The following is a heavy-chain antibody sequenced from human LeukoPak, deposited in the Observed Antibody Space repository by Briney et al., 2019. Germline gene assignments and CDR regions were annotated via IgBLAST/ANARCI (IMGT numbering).Heavy chain of an antibody. CDR2: ISGSGGST. V-gene: IGHV3-23*01. CDR3: ARPRQAARSPYFDY. Sequence: PGGSLRLSCAASGFTFSSYAMSWIRQAPGKGLEWVSAISGSGGSTYYADSVKGRFTISRDNSKNTLYLQMNSLRAEDTAVYYCARPRQAARSPYFDYWGQGTLVTVSS. CDR1: GFTFSSYA. J-gene: IGHJ4*02. D-gene: IGHD6-6*01.